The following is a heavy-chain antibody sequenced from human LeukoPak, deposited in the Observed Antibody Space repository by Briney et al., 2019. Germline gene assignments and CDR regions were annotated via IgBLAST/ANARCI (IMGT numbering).Heavy chain of an antibody. CDR2: IYYSGST. V-gene: IGHV4-59*01. CDR1: GGSISSYY. Sequence: TSETLSLTCTVSGGSISSYYWSWIRQPPGKGLEWIGYIYYSGSTNYNPSLKSRVTISVDTSKNQFSLKLSSVTAADTAVYYCAREDGSGFDYWGQGTLVTVSS. CDR3: AREDGSGFDY. J-gene: IGHJ4*02. D-gene: IGHD6-25*01.